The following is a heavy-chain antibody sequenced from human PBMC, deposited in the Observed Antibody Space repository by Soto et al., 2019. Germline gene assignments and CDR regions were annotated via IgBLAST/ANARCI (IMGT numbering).Heavy chain of an antibody. CDR1: GFSFSSYA. Sequence: QVQLVESGGGVVQPGRSLRLSCAASGFSFSSYAMHWVRQAPGKGLEWVAAISYDGSDKYYADSMKGQFTISRDNSKNASYLYLSNLRAQFTALYYCARDARPGTHRYFDLWGRGTLVTVSS. J-gene: IGHJ2*01. V-gene: IGHV3-30-3*01. D-gene: IGHD1-26*01. CDR3: ARDARPGTHRYFDL. CDR2: ISYDGSDK.